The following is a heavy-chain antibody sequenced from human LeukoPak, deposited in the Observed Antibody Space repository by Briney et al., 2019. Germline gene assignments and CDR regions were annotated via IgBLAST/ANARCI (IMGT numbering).Heavy chain of an antibody. D-gene: IGHD6-13*01. J-gene: IGHJ5*02. Sequence: PGGSLRLSCAASGLTFSSYWMSWVRQAPGKGLEWVANIKQDGSDKYYVDSVKGRFTISRDNAKNSLYLQMNNLRAEDTAVYYCAREPGIAAAGGSLHNWFDPWGQGTLVTVSS. CDR3: AREPGIAAAGGSLHNWFDP. CDR1: GLTFSSYW. V-gene: IGHV3-7*01. CDR2: IKQDGSDK.